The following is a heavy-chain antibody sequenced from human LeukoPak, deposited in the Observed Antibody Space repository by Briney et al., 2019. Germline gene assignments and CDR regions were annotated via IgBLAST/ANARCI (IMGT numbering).Heavy chain of an antibody. CDR1: GFTFSSNG. J-gene: IGHJ4*02. CDR2: ILYDGSNE. D-gene: IGHD5-18*01. CDR3: AKDIGYGPTDN. V-gene: IGHV3-30*18. Sequence: GASLRPSCAASGFTFSSNGVHWVRQAPGKGRESEAVILYDGSNEYYADCVNGRFTISRDNSQNTLYLQMNSLRAEDTAVYYCAKDIGYGPTDNWGQGTLVTVSS.